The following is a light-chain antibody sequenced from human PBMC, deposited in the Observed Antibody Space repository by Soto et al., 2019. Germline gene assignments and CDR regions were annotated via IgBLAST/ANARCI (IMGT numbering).Light chain of an antibody. CDR1: QSLLHNNGYNY. Sequence: DIVVTQSPLSLPVTPGEPASISCRSSQSLLHNNGYNYLDWFLQKPGQSPQLLNYLASNRSSGVPDRFDASGSGTDFTLKISGVEPEDVGVYYCMQALQTPPTFGQGTKVEIK. CDR3: MQALQTPPT. CDR2: LAS. J-gene: IGKJ1*01. V-gene: IGKV2-28*01.